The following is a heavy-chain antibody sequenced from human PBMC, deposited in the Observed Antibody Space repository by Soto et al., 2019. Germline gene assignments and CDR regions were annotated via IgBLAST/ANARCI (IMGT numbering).Heavy chain of an antibody. CDR3: ARQGYYDNSGYSGTFDS. J-gene: IGHJ4*02. Sequence: SETLSLTCTVSGGSIRSYYWNWIRQPPGKGLEWIGYIDDSGTANYNPSLKSRVTISVDTSKNHFSLRLNSVTAADTAVYYCARQGYYDNSGYSGTFDSWGQGFVVTVSS. CDR1: GGSIRSYY. CDR2: IDDSGTA. D-gene: IGHD3-22*01. V-gene: IGHV4-59*01.